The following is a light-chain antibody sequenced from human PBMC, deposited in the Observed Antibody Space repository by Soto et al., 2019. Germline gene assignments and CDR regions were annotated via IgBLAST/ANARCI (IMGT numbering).Light chain of an antibody. CDR2: GAS. J-gene: IGKJ5*01. V-gene: IGKV3-15*01. CDR1: QSVSSN. CDR3: QQRSNWPPLT. Sequence: EIVMTQSPATLSVSPGDRATLSCRASQSVSSNLAWYQQRPGQAPRLLIYGASTRATGIPARFSGSGSGTEFTLTISSLQSEDFAVYYCQQRSNWPPLTFGQGTRLEIK.